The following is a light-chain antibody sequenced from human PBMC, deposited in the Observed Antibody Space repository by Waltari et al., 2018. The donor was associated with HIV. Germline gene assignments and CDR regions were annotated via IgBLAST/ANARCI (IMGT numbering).Light chain of an antibody. CDR2: TNN. CDR3: VVWDDSLNGPV. Sequence: QSVLTQPPSASGTPGPRVPISCSGSRTNLAVNSANWYQQLPGTAPKLLIYTNNQRPSRVPDRFSGSKSGTSASLAISGLQSEDEADYYCVVWDDSLNGPVFGGGTKLTVL. V-gene: IGLV1-44*01. CDR1: RTNLAVNS. J-gene: IGLJ2*01.